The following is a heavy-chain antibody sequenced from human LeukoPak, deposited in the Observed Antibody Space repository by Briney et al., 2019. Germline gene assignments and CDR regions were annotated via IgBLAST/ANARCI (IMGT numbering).Heavy chain of an antibody. CDR2: ISRSSDTI. CDR3: ARDPGGYYYDLSGYYRVFDY. V-gene: IGHV3-48*01. D-gene: IGHD3-22*01. J-gene: IGHJ4*02. CDR1: GFSFSGYN. Sequence: GGSLRLSCAASGFSFSGYNMNWVRQAPGKGLEWVSYISRSSDTIYYADSVRGRFTISRDNAKNSLYLQMNSLRAEDTAVYYCARDPGGYYYDLSGYYRVFDYWGQGTLVTVSS.